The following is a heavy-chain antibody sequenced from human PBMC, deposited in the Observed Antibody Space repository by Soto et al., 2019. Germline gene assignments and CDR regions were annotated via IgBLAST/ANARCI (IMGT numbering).Heavy chain of an antibody. J-gene: IGHJ4*02. D-gene: IGHD3-3*01. CDR1: GGSISSSSYY. Sequence: SETLSLTCTVSGGSISSSSYYWGWIRQPPGKGLEGIGGIYYSGSTYYNPSLRRRVTISEDTSKNQFSVKLSSVHAADTAVYYCARLYYDFWSGYFFDYWGQGTLVTVSS. CDR2: IYYSGST. CDR3: ARLYYDFWSGYFFDY. V-gene: IGHV4-39*01.